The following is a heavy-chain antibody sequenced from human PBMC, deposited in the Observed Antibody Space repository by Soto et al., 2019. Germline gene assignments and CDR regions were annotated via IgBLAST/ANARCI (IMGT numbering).Heavy chain of an antibody. V-gene: IGHV3-21*01. CDR3: ARDQYCSSTSCYRPGDV. D-gene: IGHD2-2*01. CDR1: GFTFSGYS. J-gene: IGHJ6*04. CDR2: ISSSSSYI. Sequence: EVQLVESGGGLVKPGGSLRLSCASSGFTFSGYSMNWVRQAPGKGLEWVSSISSSSSYIYYADSVKGRFTISRDNAKNSLYLQMNSLRAEDTAVYYCARDQYCSSTSCYRPGDVWGKGTTVTVSS.